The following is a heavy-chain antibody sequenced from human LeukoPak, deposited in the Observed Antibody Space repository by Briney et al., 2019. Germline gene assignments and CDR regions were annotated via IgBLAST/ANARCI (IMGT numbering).Heavy chain of an antibody. J-gene: IGHJ6*03. D-gene: IGHD3-3*01. CDR1: GGSFSGYY. CDR2: INHSGST. V-gene: IGHV4-34*01. Sequence: KPSETLSLTCAVYGGSFSGYYWSWIRQPPGKGQEWIGEINHSGSTNYNPSLKSRVTISVDTSKNQFSLKLRSVTAADTAVYHCARARRYDFWSGYPTYYYYYMDVWGKGTTVTVSS. CDR3: ARARRYDFWSGYPTYYYYYMDV.